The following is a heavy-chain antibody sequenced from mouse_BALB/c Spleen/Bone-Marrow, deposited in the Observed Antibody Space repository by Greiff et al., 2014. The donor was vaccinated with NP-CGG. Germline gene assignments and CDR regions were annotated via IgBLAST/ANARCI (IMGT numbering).Heavy chain of an antibody. CDR1: GFDFSRYW. Sequence: EVQLEESGGGLVKPGGSLKLSCAASGFDFSRYWMTWVRQAPGKGLEWIGEINPDSGTINYTPSLKDKFIISRNNAKNTLYLQMSKVRSEDTALYYCARNGYSGWIAYWGQGTLVTVSA. CDR2: INPDSGTI. CDR3: ARNGYSGWIAY. V-gene: IGHV4-1*02. J-gene: IGHJ3*01. D-gene: IGHD2-3*01.